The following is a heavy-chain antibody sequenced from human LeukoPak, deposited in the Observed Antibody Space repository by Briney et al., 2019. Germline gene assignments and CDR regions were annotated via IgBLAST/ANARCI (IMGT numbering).Heavy chain of an antibody. J-gene: IGHJ4*02. CDR2: INPNSGGT. CDR3: AIRGSSAPGGY. Sequence: ASVKVSCKASGYTFTGYYMHWLRQAPGQGLEWMGRINPNSGGTNYAQKFQGRVTVTRETSISTAYMELSRLRSDDTAVYYCAIRGSSAPGGYWGQGTLVTVSS. V-gene: IGHV1-2*02. CDR1: GYTFTGYY. D-gene: IGHD6-6*01.